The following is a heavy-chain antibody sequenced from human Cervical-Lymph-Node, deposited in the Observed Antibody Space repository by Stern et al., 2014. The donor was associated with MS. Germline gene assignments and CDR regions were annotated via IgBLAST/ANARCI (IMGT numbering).Heavy chain of an antibody. V-gene: IGHV4-31*03. Sequence: QVQLQESGPGLVKPSQTLSLTCTVSGDSISNGVYYWSWIRQHPGKGLEWIGYIYYRGSTYYSTSLKSRVTISLDTSKNQFSLKLTSVTAADTAMYYCAREGYCSGGRCYRDYYYGMDVWGQGTTVTVSS. CDR3: AREGYCSGGRCYRDYYYGMDV. CDR1: GDSISNGVYY. D-gene: IGHD2-15*01. J-gene: IGHJ6*02. CDR2: IYYRGST.